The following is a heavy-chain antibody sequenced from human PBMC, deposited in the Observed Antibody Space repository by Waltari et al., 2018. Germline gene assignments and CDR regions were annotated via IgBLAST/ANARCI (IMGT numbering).Heavy chain of an antibody. D-gene: IGHD3-10*01. V-gene: IGHV4-34*01. J-gene: IGHJ6*03. CDR3: AGNLGVRGVYYYYMDV. CDR2: INHSGST. CDR1: GGSFSGYY. Sequence: QVQLQQWGAGLLKPSETLSLTCAVYGGSFSGYYWSWIRQPPGKGLEWIGEINHSGSTNDNPSLKSRVTISVDTSKNQFSLKLSSVTAADTAVYYCAGNLGVRGVYYYYMDVWGKGTTVTVSS.